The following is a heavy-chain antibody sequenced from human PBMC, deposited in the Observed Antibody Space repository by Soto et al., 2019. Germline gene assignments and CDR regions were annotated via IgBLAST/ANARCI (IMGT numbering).Heavy chain of an antibody. CDR2: IGISGNT. J-gene: IGHJ4*02. CDR3: AKRSPSYCDY. CDR1: GFTFSSYA. V-gene: IGHV3-23*01. Sequence: EVQLLESGGGLVQPGGSLRLSCAASGFTFSSYAMSWVRPAPGKGLEWVSTIGISGNTYYAYTVKGRFTISRDISKNTLYLPMIRLRAEDTALYYCAKRSPSYCDYWGQGPLVTVSS. D-gene: IGHD1-26*01.